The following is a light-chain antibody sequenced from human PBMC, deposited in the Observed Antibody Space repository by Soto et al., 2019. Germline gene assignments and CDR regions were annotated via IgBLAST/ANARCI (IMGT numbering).Light chain of an antibody. Sequence: EIVLTQSPGTLSLSPGERATLSCRASQSVRSSYLAWYQQKSGQAPRLLIYGASSRATGIPDRFSGSGSGTDFTLTISRLEPEDFAVYYCQQYAGSLPLTFGGGTKVEIK. J-gene: IGKJ4*01. CDR3: QQYAGSLPLT. CDR1: QSVRSSY. V-gene: IGKV3-20*01. CDR2: GAS.